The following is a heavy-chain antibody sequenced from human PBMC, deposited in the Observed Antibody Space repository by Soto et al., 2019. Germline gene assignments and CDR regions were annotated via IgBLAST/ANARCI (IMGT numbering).Heavy chain of an antibody. CDR2: INAGNGNT. D-gene: IGHD1-20*01. CDR1: GYTFTIYS. Sequence: ASVKVSCKASGYTFTIYSMHWVRQAPGQRLEWMGWINAGNGNTKYSQKFQGRVTITRDTSASTAYMELSSLRSEDTAVYYCARGITLPTPFDYWGQGTLVTVSS. V-gene: IGHV1-3*01. J-gene: IGHJ4*02. CDR3: ARGITLPTPFDY.